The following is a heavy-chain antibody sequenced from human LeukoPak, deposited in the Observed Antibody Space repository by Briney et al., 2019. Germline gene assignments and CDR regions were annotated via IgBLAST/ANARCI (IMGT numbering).Heavy chain of an antibody. V-gene: IGHV1-8*03. Sequence: GASVKVSCKASGYTSTTYGISWVRQAPGQGLEWMGWISAYNGNTGYAQKFQGRVTITRNTSISTAYMELSSLRSEDTAVYYCARDGDYYGSGSYYYYMDVWGKGTTVTISS. CDR3: ARDGDYYGSGSYYYYMDV. CDR2: ISAYNGNT. CDR1: GYTSTTYG. D-gene: IGHD3-10*01. J-gene: IGHJ6*03.